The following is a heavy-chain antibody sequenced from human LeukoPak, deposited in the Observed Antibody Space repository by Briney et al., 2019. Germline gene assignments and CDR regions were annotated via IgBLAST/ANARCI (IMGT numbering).Heavy chain of an antibody. D-gene: IGHD3-10*01. V-gene: IGHV3-30-3*01. Sequence: GGSLRLSCAASGFTFSSYAMHWVRQAPGKGLEWVAVISYDGSNKYYADSVKGRFTISRDNSKNTLYLQMNSLRAEDTAVYYCARDAYYYGSGSSALDYWGQGTLVTVSS. CDR2: ISYDGSNK. CDR3: ARDAYYYGSGSSALDY. J-gene: IGHJ4*02. CDR1: GFTFSSYA.